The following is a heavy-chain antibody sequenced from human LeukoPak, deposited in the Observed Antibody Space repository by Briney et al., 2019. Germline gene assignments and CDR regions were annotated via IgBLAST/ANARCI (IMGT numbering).Heavy chain of an antibody. D-gene: IGHD6-13*01. CDR3: AREVDGIAAV. CDR1: GGTFSSYA. Sequence: ASVKVSCKASGGTFSSYAISWVRQAPGQGLEWMGGIIPIFGTANYAQKFQGRVTITTDESTSTAYMELSSLRSEDTAVYYCAREVDGIAAVWGQGTLVTVSS. J-gene: IGHJ4*02. V-gene: IGHV1-69*05. CDR2: IIPIFGTA.